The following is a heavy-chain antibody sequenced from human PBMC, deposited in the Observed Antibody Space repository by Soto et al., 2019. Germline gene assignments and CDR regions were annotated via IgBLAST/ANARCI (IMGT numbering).Heavy chain of an antibody. Sequence: VGSLRLSCAASGFTFSSYGMHWVRQAPGEGLEWVAVIWYDGSSEYYAESVKGRFTISRDNSKNTLDLQMDSLRVEDSALYYCARDYSSTWYGVDSWGQGTLVTVSS. D-gene: IGHD6-13*01. J-gene: IGHJ4*02. CDR2: IWYDGSSE. V-gene: IGHV3-33*01. CDR3: ARDYSSTWYGVDS. CDR1: GFTFSSYG.